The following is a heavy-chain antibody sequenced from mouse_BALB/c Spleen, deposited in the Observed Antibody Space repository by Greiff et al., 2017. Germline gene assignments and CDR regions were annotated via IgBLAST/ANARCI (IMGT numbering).Heavy chain of an antibody. V-gene: IGHV5-6-5*01. CDR1: GFTFSSYA. Sequence: EVKLMESGGGLVKPGGSLKLSCAASGFTFSSYAMSWVRQTPEKRLEWVASISSGGSTYYPDSVKGRFTISRDNARNILYLQMSSLRSEDTAMYYCARSGTTVVPDYWGQGTTLTVSS. D-gene: IGHD1-1*01. CDR3: ARSGTTVVPDY. CDR2: ISSGGST. J-gene: IGHJ2*01.